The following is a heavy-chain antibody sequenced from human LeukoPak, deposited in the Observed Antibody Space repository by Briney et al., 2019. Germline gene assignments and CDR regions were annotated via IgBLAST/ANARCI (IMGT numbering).Heavy chain of an antibody. D-gene: IGHD1-26*01. CDR1: GYTFTGYY. CDR3: ARETGDSGSYDWFDP. J-gene: IGHJ5*02. V-gene: IGHV1-2*02. CDR2: INPNSGGT. Sequence: ASVKVSCKASGYTFTGYYMHWVRQAPGQGLEWMGWINPNSGGTNYAQKFQGRVTMTRDTSISTAYMELSRLRSDDTAVYYCARETGDSGSYDWFDPWGQGTLVTVSS.